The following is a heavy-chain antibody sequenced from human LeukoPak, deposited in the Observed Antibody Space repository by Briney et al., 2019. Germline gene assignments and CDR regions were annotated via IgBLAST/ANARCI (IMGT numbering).Heavy chain of an antibody. CDR1: GFTFNTYW. Sequence: GGSLSLSCAASGFTFNTYWMSWVRQAPGKGLEWVANLKQDGSEEYYVDSVKGRFTISRDNAKNSLYLQMNSLRAEDTAVYYCARAEYCYYCGMDVWGQGTTVIVSS. J-gene: IGHJ6*02. CDR2: LKQDGSEE. D-gene: IGHD2/OR15-2a*01. CDR3: ARAEYCYYCGMDV. V-gene: IGHV3-7*03.